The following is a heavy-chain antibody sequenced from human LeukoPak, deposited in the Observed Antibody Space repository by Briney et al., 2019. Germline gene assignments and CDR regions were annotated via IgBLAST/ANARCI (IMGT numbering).Heavy chain of an antibody. J-gene: IGHJ4*02. CDR3: ARVGRWLQFLPWAFDY. CDR2: IYYSGST. V-gene: IGHV4-59*01. CDR1: GGSISSYY. D-gene: IGHD5-24*01. Sequence: SETLSLTCTVSGGSISSYYWSWLRQPPGKGLEWRGYIYYSGSTNYNTSLKSRVTISVDTSKNQFSLKLSSVTAADTAVYYCARVGRWLQFLPWAFDYWGQGTLVTVSS.